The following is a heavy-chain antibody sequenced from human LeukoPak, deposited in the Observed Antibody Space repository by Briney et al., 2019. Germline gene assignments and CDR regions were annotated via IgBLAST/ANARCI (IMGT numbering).Heavy chain of an antibody. CDR2: VNHSGST. CDR1: GGSFSGYY. D-gene: IGHD5-24*01. CDR3: ARACRDGYFDY. J-gene: IGHJ4*02. Sequence: SETLSLTCAVYGGSFSGYYWSWIRQPPGKGLEWIGEVNHSGSTNYNPSLKSRVTISVDTSKNQFSLKLSSVTAADTAVYYCARACRDGYFDYWGQGTLVTVSS. V-gene: IGHV4-34*01.